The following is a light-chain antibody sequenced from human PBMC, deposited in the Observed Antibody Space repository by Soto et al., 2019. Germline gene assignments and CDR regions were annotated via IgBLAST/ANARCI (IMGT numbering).Light chain of an antibody. V-gene: IGKV1-5*01. Sequence: DIPMTQSPSTLSASVGDRVTITCRASQSISSWLAWYQQKPGKAPKLLIYDASSLESGVPSRFSGSGSGTEFTLTISSLQPEDFATYYCQQSYSTPITFGQGTRLEIK. CDR1: QSISSW. J-gene: IGKJ5*01. CDR3: QQSYSTPIT. CDR2: DAS.